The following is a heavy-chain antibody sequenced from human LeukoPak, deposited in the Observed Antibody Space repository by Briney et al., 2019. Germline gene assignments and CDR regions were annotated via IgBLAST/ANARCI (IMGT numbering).Heavy chain of an antibody. V-gene: IGHV4-4*07. CDR1: GGSISNYS. Sequence: SETLSLTCTVSGGSISNYSWSWIRQPAGKGLEWIGRLYASGSTNYNPSLKSRVIMSVDTSKNQFSLKLSSVTAADTAVYYCVDFDFDYWGQGTLVTVSS. CDR2: LYASGST. CDR3: VDFDFDY. J-gene: IGHJ4*02.